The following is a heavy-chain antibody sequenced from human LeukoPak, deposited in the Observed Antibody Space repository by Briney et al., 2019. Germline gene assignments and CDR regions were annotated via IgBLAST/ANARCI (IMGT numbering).Heavy chain of an antibody. D-gene: IGHD6-19*01. V-gene: IGHV1-2*02. J-gene: IGHJ5*02. CDR3: ARDGGAKAVAERWFDP. CDR2: INPNSGGT. Sequence: ASVKVSCKASGYTFTGYYIHWVRQAPGQGLEWMGWINPNSGGTNYAQKLQGRVTMTTDTSTSTAYMELRSLRSDDTAVYYCARDGGAKAVAERWFDPWGQGTLVTVSS. CDR1: GYTFTGYY.